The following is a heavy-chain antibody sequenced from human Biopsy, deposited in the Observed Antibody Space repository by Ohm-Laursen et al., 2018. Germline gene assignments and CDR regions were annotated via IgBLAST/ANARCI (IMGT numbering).Heavy chain of an antibody. CDR3: ASQTPRNPDILTGAYHYDMAV. J-gene: IGHJ6*02. CDR2: INPDSGGT. V-gene: IGHV1-2*02. Sequence: GASVKVSCKASAYTLTDYYLHWVRQAPGQGLEWMGWINPDSGGTNYAQKFQGRVTMTRDTSISTVQMELSSLRSDDTAVYFCASQTPRNPDILTGAYHYDMAVWGQGTKVTVSS. D-gene: IGHD3-9*01. CDR1: AYTLTDYY.